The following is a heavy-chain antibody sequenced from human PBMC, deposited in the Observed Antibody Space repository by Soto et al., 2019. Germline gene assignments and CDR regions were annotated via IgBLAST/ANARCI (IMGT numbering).Heavy chain of an antibody. Sequence: QVQLVESGGGVVQPGRSLRLSCAASGFTFSSYAMHWVRQAPGKGLEWVAVISYDGSNKYYADSVKGRFTISRDNSKNTLYLQMNSLRAEDTAVYYCARAQRKYYDSSGYGAFDIWGQGTMVTVSS. CDR3: ARAQRKYYDSSGYGAFDI. J-gene: IGHJ3*02. V-gene: IGHV3-30-3*01. D-gene: IGHD3-22*01. CDR2: ISYDGSNK. CDR1: GFTFSSYA.